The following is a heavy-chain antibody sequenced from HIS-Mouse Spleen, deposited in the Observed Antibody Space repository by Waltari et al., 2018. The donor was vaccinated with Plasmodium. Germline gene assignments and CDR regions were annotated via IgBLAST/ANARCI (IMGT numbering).Heavy chain of an antibody. Sequence: AEVKKPGASVKVSCKASGYTFTGYYMHWVRQAPGQGLEWMGWINPNSGGTNYAQKFQGRVTMTRDTSISTAYMELSRLRSDDTAVYYCARDRSRFGESDAFDIWGQGTMVTVSS. CDR2: INPNSGGT. V-gene: IGHV1-2*02. D-gene: IGHD3-10*01. CDR3: ARDRSRFGESDAFDI. J-gene: IGHJ3*02. CDR1: GYTFTGYY.